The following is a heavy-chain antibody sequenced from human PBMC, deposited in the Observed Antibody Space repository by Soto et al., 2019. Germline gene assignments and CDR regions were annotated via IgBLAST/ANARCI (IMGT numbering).Heavy chain of an antibody. D-gene: IGHD6-19*01. V-gene: IGHV3-48*03. J-gene: IGHJ2*01. Sequence: DVQLVESGGGLVQPGGSLRLSCAASGFTFGAFEMNWVRQAPGKGPEWISNIRNSGDTTYYADSVKGRFSISRDNANNSLFLQMNSLRPEDTALYYCARQGGRDWLTYLDLWGRGTLVSVSS. CDR1: GFTFGAFE. CDR3: ARQGGRDWLTYLDL. CDR2: IRNSGDTT.